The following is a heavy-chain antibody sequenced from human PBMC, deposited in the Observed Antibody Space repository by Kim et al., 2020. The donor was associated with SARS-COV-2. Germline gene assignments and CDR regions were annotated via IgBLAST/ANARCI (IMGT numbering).Heavy chain of an antibody. CDR2: IYPGDSDT. D-gene: IGHD3-10*01. CDR1: GYSFTSYW. J-gene: IGHJ6*02. CDR3: ASSGLYYYGSRSYFGYYYGMDV. V-gene: IGHV5-51*01. Sequence: GESLKISCKGSGYSFTSYWIGWVRQMPGKGLEWMGIIYPGDSDTRYSPSFQGQVTISADKSISTAYLQWSSLKASDTAMYYCASSGLYYYGSRSYFGYYYGMDVWGQGTTVTVSS.